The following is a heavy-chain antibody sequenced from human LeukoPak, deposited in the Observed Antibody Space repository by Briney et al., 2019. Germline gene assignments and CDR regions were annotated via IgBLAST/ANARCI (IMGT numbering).Heavy chain of an antibody. CDR3: ARPESGSSGSLGAFDV. V-gene: IGHV3-21*01. CDR1: GFSFSSYT. Sequence: GGSLRLSCAASGFSFSSYTMNWVRQAPGKGLEWVSSISSGSGYIYHADSVKGRFTISRDNAKNSLYLQMNRLRGEDTAVYYCARPESGSSGSLGAFDVWGQGTMVTVSS. CDR2: ISSGSGYI. D-gene: IGHD3-22*01. J-gene: IGHJ3*01.